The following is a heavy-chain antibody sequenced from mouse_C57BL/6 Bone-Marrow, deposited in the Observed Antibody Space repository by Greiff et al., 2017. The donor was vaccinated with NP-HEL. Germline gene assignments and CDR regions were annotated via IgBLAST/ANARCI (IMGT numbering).Heavy chain of an antibody. J-gene: IGHJ3*01. V-gene: IGHV1-34*01. CDR3: AITPCFPQFAY. CDR1: GYTFTDYY. CDR2: IYPINGGN. Sequence: EVQLQQSGPELVKPGASVKMSCKASGYTFTDYYMHWVKQSHGKGLEWIGYIYPINGGNGSNQKFKGKATLTVANSSSTTYKGHRSLTSEDYAVDYCAITPCFPQFAYWGQGTMVTVAA.